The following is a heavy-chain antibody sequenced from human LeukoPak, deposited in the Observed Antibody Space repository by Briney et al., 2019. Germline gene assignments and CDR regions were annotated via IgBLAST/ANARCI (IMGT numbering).Heavy chain of an antibody. J-gene: IGHJ4*02. Sequence: ADPLSLTCSVSGLSMSIYYGNCIRDPRGEGREWMGYIYYSGSTLYNPSLKTRVTISVDTSKNQFSLKVRSVTAAGTAVYYCARREGSSWYWDHWGEGTLVTVSS. D-gene: IGHD6-13*01. CDR1: GLSMSIYY. V-gene: IGHV4-59*08. CDR2: IYYSGST. CDR3: ARREGSSWYWDH.